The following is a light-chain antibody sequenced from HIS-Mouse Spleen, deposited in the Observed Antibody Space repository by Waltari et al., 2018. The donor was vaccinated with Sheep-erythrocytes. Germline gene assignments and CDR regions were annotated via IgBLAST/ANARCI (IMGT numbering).Light chain of an antibody. J-gene: IGLJ1*01. V-gene: IGLV2-11*01. Sequence: QSALTQPRSVSGSPGQSVTISCTGTSSDVGGYNYVSWYQQHPGKAPKLMIYDVSKRPQGFPDGFSGSKSGNTASLTISGLQAEDEADYYCCSYAGSYNHVFATGTKVTVL. CDR1: SSDVGGYNY. CDR3: CSYAGSYNHV. CDR2: DVS.